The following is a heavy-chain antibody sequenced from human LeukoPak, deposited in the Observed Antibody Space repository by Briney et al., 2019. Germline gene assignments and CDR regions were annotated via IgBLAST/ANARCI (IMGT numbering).Heavy chain of an antibody. J-gene: IGHJ4*02. Sequence: GGSLRLSCAASGFTFGSYSMNWVRQAPGKGLEWVSSISSSSSYIYYADSVKGRFTISRDNAKNSLYLQMNSLRAEDTAVYYCARSTVTTGLVDYWGQGTLVTVSS. V-gene: IGHV3-21*01. CDR1: GFTFGSYS. CDR2: ISSSSSYI. CDR3: ARSTVTTGLVDY. D-gene: IGHD4-17*01.